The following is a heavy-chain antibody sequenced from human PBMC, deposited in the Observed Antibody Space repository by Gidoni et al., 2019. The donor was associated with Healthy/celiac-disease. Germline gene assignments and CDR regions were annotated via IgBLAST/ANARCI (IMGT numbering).Heavy chain of an antibody. CDR3: ARDDKAYGVNAFDI. CDR2: ISSSSSYT. J-gene: IGHJ3*02. CDR1: GFPFSDYY. Sequence: QVQLVESGGGLVKPGGFLRRSCAASGFPFSDYYMSWIRQAPGKGLEWVSYISSSSSYTNYADSVKGRFTISRDNAKNSLYLQMNSLRAEDTAVYYCARDDKAYGVNAFDIWGQGTMVTVSS. V-gene: IGHV3-11*05. D-gene: IGHD4-17*01.